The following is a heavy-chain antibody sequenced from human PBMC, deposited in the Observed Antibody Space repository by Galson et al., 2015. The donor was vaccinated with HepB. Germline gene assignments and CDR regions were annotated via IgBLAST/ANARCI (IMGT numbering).Heavy chain of an antibody. CDR1: GFTFTGYA. Sequence: SLRLSCAASGFTFTGYAMNWVRQPPGRGLEWISSISSGGSYIYYADSVKGRFTISRDNARNSLFLQLNSLRAEDTAVYYCTRGFPYYNHELNDYWGQGTLVTVAS. D-gene: IGHD3-10*01. CDR3: TRGFPYYNHELNDY. V-gene: IGHV3-21*01. J-gene: IGHJ4*02. CDR2: ISSGGSYI.